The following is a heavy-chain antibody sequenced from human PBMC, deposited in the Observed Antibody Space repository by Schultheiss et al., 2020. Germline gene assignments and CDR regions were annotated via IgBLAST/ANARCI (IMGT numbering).Heavy chain of an antibody. CDR3: ARGLGDSDY. CDR2: INHSGST. V-gene: IGHV4-34*01. CDR1: GGSFSGYY. J-gene: IGHJ4*02. D-gene: IGHD3-16*01. Sequence: SETLSLTCAVYGGSFSGYYWSWIRQPPGKGLEWIGEINHSGSTNYNPSLKSRVTISVDTSKNQFSLKLSSVTAADTAVYYCARGLGDSDYWGQGTLVTGSA.